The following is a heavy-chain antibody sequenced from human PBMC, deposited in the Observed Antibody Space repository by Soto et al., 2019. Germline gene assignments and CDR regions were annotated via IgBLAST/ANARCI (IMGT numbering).Heavy chain of an antibody. D-gene: IGHD2-15*01. CDR3: AKGDIVVEVARGDFGY. J-gene: IGHJ4*02. Sequence: EVQLLESGGGLVQPGGSLRLSCAASGFTFSSYAMSWVRQAPGKGLEWVSAISGSGGSTYYADSVKGRFTISRDNSKNTLYLQMNSLRAEDTAVYYCAKGDIVVEVARGDFGYWGQGTLVTVSS. CDR1: GFTFSSYA. V-gene: IGHV3-23*01. CDR2: ISGSGGST.